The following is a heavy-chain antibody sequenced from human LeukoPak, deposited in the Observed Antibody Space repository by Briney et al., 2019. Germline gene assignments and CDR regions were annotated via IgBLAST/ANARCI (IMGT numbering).Heavy chain of an antibody. CDR3: AKIPWGAARPFLKGLDY. CDR1: GFTFSSYA. CDR2: ISGSGGST. D-gene: IGHD6-6*01. Sequence: GGSLRLSCAASGFTFSSYAMSWVRQAPGKGLEWVSAISGSGGSTYYADSVKGRFTISRDNSKNTLYLQMNSLRAEDTAVYYCAKIPWGAARPFLKGLDYWGQGTLVTVSS. J-gene: IGHJ4*02. V-gene: IGHV3-23*01.